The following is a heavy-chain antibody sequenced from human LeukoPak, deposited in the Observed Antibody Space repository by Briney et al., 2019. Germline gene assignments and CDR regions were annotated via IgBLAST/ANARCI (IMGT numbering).Heavy chain of an antibody. V-gene: IGHV1-69*01. CDR1: GGTFSSYA. J-gene: IGHJ6*02. D-gene: IGHD3-9*01. CDR3: ARQGDERYFDLEYYGMEV. CDR2: IIPIFGTA. Sequence: SVKVSCKASGGTFSSYAISWVRQAPGQGLEWMGAIIPIFGTANYAQKFQGRVTITADESTSTAYMELSSLRSEDTAVYYCARQGDERYFDLEYYGMEVWGQGTTVTVSS.